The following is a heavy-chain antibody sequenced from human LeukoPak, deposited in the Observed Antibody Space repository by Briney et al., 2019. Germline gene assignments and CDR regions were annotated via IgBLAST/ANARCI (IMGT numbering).Heavy chain of an antibody. V-gene: IGHV1-8*01. CDR2: MNPNSGNT. J-gene: IGHJ5*02. D-gene: IGHD5-12*01. Sequence: ASVKVSCKASGYTFTSYDINWVRQATGQGLEWMGWMNPNSGNTGYAQKFQGRVTMTRNTSISTAYMELSSLRSEDTAVYYCARSSGYGNWFNPWGQGTLVTVSS. CDR1: GYTFTSYD. CDR3: ARSSGYGNWFNP.